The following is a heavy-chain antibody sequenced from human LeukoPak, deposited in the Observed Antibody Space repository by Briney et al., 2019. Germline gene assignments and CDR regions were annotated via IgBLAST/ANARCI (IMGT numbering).Heavy chain of an antibody. CDR2: IYPGDSDT. CDR3: ARLTRDYYDSSGYYWRYFDY. Sequence: GESLKISCKGSGYSFTSYWIGWVHQMPGKGLEWMGIIYPGDSDTRYSPSFQGQVTISADKSTSTAYLQWSSLKASDTAMYYCARLTRDYYDSSGYYWRYFDYWGQGTLVTVSS. CDR1: GYSFTSYW. J-gene: IGHJ4*02. D-gene: IGHD3-22*01. V-gene: IGHV5-51*07.